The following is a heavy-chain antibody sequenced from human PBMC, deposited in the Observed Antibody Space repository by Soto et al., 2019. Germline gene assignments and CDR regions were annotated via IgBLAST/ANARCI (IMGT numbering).Heavy chain of an antibody. CDR1: GKSVSTFY. CDR3: ARGTDYTQISSYHYGMDV. J-gene: IGHJ6*04. D-gene: IGHD4-4*01. Sequence: QVQLQESGPGLVKPSETLSLTCTVSGKSVSTFYWSWIRQPPGKGLEWLGHAYYSGSTNYDPSLQSRVTISVDMSKHQVSLRLTSVPAADTAVYYCARGTDYTQISSYHYGMDVWGEGTSVTVSS. V-gene: IGHV4-59*02. CDR2: AYYSGST.